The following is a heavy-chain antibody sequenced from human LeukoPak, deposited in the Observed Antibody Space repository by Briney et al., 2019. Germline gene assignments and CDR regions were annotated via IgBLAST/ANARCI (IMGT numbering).Heavy chain of an antibody. J-gene: IGHJ5*02. CDR1: GGSISSSSYY. Sequence: SETLSLTCTVSGGSISSSSYYWRWIRQPPGKGLVWIGSIYYSDTTYYNPSLKSRVTISVDTSKNQFSLRLSSVTAADTAVYYCARQRYYGSGSYSLNWFDPWGQGTLVTVSS. D-gene: IGHD3-10*01. CDR2: IYYSDTT. V-gene: IGHV4-39*01. CDR3: ARQRYYGSGSYSLNWFDP.